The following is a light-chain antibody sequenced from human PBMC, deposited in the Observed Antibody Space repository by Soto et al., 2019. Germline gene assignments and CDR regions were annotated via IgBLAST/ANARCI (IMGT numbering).Light chain of an antibody. V-gene: IGKV3-20*01. CDR2: GAS. CDR3: QQYGSSLYT. CDR1: QSVSSSY. Sequence: ESVLTQSPGTLSLSPGERATLSCRASQSVSSSYLAWYQQKPGQAPRLLIYGASSRASGIPDRFSGSGSGTDFTLTISSLGPEDFAVYYCQQYGSSLYTFGQGTKLEIK. J-gene: IGKJ2*01.